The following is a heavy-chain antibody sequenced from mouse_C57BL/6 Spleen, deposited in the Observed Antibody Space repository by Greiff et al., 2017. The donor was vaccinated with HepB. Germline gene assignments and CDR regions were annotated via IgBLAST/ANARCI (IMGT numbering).Heavy chain of an antibody. CDR2: ISNLAYSI. Sequence: EVKLQESGGGLVQPGGSLKLSCAASGFTFSDYGMAWVRQAPRKGPEWVAFISNLAYSIYYADTVTGRFTISRENAKNTLYLEMSSLRSEDTAMYYCASWDEGFAYWGQGTLVTVSA. CDR3: ASWDEGFAY. CDR1: GFTFSDYG. J-gene: IGHJ3*01. V-gene: IGHV5-15*01. D-gene: IGHD4-1*01.